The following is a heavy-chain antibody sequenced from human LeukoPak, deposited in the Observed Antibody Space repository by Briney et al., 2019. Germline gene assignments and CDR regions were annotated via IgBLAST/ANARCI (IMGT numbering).Heavy chain of an antibody. CDR2: VVGGGHTT. V-gene: IGHV3-23*01. CDR1: GFIFTNYA. D-gene: IGHD1-14*01. Sequence: GGSLRLSCAASGFIFTNYAMSWVRQAPGKGLEWVSAVVGGGHTTVYADSVKGRFTIARDNSKNTVYLQMNSLSGEDTAVYDCAKVRLSTGRAYNDYWGQGTPVTVSS. CDR3: AKVRLSTGRAYNDY. J-gene: IGHJ4*02.